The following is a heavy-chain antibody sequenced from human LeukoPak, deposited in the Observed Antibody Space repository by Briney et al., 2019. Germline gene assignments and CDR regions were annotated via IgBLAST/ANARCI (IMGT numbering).Heavy chain of an antibody. CDR3: AAESERWLLRS. Sequence: PSETLSLTCTVSGGSISSGGYYWGWVRQPPGKGLEWVGQIYYRGTPNYNPSLGGRVTISIDTSKNQFSLKLNSVTAADTAIYYCAAESERWLLRSWGQGTLVTVSS. CDR2: IYYRGTP. CDR1: GGSISSGGYY. V-gene: IGHV4-61*08. J-gene: IGHJ4*02. D-gene: IGHD6-19*01.